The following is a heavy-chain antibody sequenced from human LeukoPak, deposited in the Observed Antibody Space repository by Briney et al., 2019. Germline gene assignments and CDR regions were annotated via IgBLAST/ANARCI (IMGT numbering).Heavy chain of an antibody. CDR2: ISYDGSNK. CDR3: ARDSVYSYGRGYFDY. V-gene: IGHV3-30*04. D-gene: IGHD5-18*01. J-gene: IGHJ4*02. Sequence: GGSLRLSCAASRFTFSSYAMHWVSQAQGKGLEWVAVISYDGSNKYYADSVKGRFTISRDNSKNTLYLQMNSLRAEDTAVYYCARDSVYSYGRGYFDYWGQGTLVTVSS. CDR1: RFTFSSYA.